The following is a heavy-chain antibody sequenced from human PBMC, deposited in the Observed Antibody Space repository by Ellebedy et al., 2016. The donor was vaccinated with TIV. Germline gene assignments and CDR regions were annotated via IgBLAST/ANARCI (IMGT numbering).Heavy chain of an antibody. Sequence: AASVKVSCKASGFSFTSSAMQWVRQARGQRLEWIGWIVVGSGNTNYAQKFQERVTITRDMSTSTAYSELSSLRSEDTAVYYCAATSGSYRSMRFAGPLDDAFDIWGQGTMVTVSS. J-gene: IGHJ3*02. CDR2: IVVGSGNT. D-gene: IGHD1-26*01. V-gene: IGHV1-58*02. CDR3: AATSGSYRSMRFAGPLDDAFDI. CDR1: GFSFTSSA.